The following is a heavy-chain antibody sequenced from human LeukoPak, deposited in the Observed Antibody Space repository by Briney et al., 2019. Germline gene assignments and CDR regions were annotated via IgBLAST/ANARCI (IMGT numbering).Heavy chain of an antibody. Sequence: GGSLRLSCAVSGITLSNYGMTWVRQAPGKRLEWVAGISDSGGTTKYAESVKGRFTISRDNPKNTLYLQMNSLRAEDTAVYFCAKRGVVIRVILVGFHKEAYYFDSWGPGALVTVSS. J-gene: IGHJ4*02. D-gene: IGHD3-22*01. CDR1: GITLSNYG. CDR2: ISDSGGTT. CDR3: AKRGVVIRVILVGFHKEAYYFDS. V-gene: IGHV3-23*01.